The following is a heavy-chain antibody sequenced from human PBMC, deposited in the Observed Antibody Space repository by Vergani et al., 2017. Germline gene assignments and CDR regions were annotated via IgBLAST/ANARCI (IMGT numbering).Heavy chain of an antibody. Sequence: QVQLVQSGAEVKKPGASVKVSCKASGYTFTGYYMHWVRQAPGQGLEWMGWINPNSGGTNYAQKFQGRVTMTRDTSISTAYMELSRLRSDDTAVYYCARLYCSSTSCFEYFQHRGQGTLVTVSS. D-gene: IGHD2-2*01. CDR1: GYTFTGYY. CDR2: INPNSGGT. CDR3: ARLYCSSTSCFEYFQH. V-gene: IGHV1-2*02. J-gene: IGHJ1*01.